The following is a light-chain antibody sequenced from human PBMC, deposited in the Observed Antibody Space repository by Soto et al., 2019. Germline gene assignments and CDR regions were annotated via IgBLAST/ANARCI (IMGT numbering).Light chain of an antibody. CDR2: LNSDGRH. Sequence: QPVLTQSPSASASLGASVKLTCTLSSGHSNYAIAWHQQQSEQGPRYMMKLNSDGRHSKGDGITDLFSCSSSGAERYLTITSIQSEDEADYYCKTWGSGIVVFGGGTKLTVL. V-gene: IGLV4-69*01. CDR3: KTWGSGIVV. J-gene: IGLJ2*01. CDR1: SGHSNYA.